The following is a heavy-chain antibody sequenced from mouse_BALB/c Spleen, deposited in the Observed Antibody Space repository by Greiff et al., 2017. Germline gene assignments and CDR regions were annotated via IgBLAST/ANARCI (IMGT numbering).Heavy chain of an antibody. J-gene: IGHJ3*01. V-gene: IGHV1-5*01. CDR1: GYSFTSYW. CDR3: TPYDYDGFAY. D-gene: IGHD2-4*01. CDR2: IYPGNSDT. Sequence: EVKVVESGTVLARPGASVKMSCKASGYSFTSYWMHWVKQRPGQGLEWIGAIYPGNSDTSYNQKFKGKAKLTAVTSASTAYMELSSLTNEDSAVYYCTPYDYDGFAYWGQGTLVTVSA.